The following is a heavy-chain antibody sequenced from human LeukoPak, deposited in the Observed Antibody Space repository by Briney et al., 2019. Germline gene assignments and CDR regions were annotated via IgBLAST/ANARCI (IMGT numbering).Heavy chain of an antibody. J-gene: IGHJ3*02. CDR3: ARYCSGGSCPGDAFDI. Sequence: SETLSLTCTVSGGSISSSSYYWGWIRQPPGKGLEWIGSIYYSGSTYYNPSLKSRVTISVDTSKNQFSLKLSSVTAADTAVYYCARYCSGGSCPGDAFDIWGQGTMVTVSS. CDR2: IYYSGST. D-gene: IGHD2-15*01. CDR1: GGSISSSSYY. V-gene: IGHV4-39*07.